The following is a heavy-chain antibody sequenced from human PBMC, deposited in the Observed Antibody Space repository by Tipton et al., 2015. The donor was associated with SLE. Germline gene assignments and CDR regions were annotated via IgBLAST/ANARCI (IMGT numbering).Heavy chain of an antibody. CDR1: GFTFSSYA. CDR3: ARLGRATTRWLQPTNLYFDY. D-gene: IGHD5-24*01. CDR2: ISYDGSNK. J-gene: IGHJ4*02. Sequence: SLRLSCAASGFTFSSYAMHWVCQAPGKGLEWVAVISYDGSNKYYADSVKGRFTISRDNSKNTLYLQMNSLRAEDTAVYYCARLGRATTRWLQPTNLYFDYWGQGTLVTVSS. V-gene: IGHV3-30*04.